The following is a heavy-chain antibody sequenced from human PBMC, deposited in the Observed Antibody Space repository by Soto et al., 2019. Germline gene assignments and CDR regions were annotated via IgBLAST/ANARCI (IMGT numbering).Heavy chain of an antibody. CDR3: ARNPLYCSGGSCYSG. J-gene: IGHJ4*02. CDR2: IYSGGST. D-gene: IGHD2-15*01. Sequence: GGSLRLSCAASGFTVSSNYRSWVRQAPGKGLEWVSVIYSGGSTYYADSVKGRFTISRDNSKNTLYLQMNSLRAEDTAVYYCARNPLYCSGGSCYSGWGQGTLVTVYS. CDR1: GFTVSSNY. V-gene: IGHV3-53*01.